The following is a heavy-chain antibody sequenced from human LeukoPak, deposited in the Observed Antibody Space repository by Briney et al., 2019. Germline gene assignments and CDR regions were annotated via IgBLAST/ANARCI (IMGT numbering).Heavy chain of an antibody. V-gene: IGHV5-51*01. Sequence: PWEALKISRKGCGYSFISYWIGWVRQIPGKGLEGMGIIYPGDSDTRYSPSFQGQVNISVDKSISAAYLQWSSLKASDTAVYYCARLAIRRLAATGVDYWGQGTLVTVAS. J-gene: IGHJ4*02. CDR2: IYPGDSDT. CDR3: ARLAIRRLAATGVDY. D-gene: IGHD6-13*01. CDR1: GYSFISYW.